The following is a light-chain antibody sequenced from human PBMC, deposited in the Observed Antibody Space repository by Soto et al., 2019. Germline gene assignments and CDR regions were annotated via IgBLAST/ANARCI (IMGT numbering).Light chain of an antibody. J-gene: IGLJ2*01. CDR3: SSYAGTFIPV. Sequence: QSALTQPRSVSGPPGQSVTISCTGTTSDVGSYNYVSWYQQHPGKAPKLVIYDVSERPSGVPDRFSGSKSGNTASLTISALHVDDESDYYCSSYAGTFIPVFGGGTKLTVL. CDR1: TSDVGSYNY. V-gene: IGLV2-11*01. CDR2: DVS.